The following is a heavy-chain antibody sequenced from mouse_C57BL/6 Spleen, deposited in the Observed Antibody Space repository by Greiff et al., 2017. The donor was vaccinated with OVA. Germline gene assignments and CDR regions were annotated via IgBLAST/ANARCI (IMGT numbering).Heavy chain of an antibody. Sequence: QVQLQQSGPGLVQPSQSLSITCTVSGFSLTSYGVHWVRQSPGKGLEWLGVIWSGGSTDYNAAFISRLSISKDNSKSQVFFKMNSLQADDTAIYYCARGLGRVYAMDYWGQGTSVTVSS. V-gene: IGHV2-2*01. CDR2: IWSGGST. J-gene: IGHJ4*01. D-gene: IGHD4-1*01. CDR1: GFSLTSYG. CDR3: ARGLGRVYAMDY.